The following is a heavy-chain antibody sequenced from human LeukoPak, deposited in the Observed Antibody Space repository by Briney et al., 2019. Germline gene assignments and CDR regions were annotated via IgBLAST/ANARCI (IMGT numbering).Heavy chain of an antibody. Sequence: GGSLSLSCAASGFTFSSYAMSWVRQAPGKGLEWVSAISGSGGSTYYADSVKGRFTISRDNSKNTLYLQMNSLRAEDTAIYYCAKETTYYYDNWNECIGHWGQGTLVTVSS. J-gene: IGHJ4*02. D-gene: IGHD3-22*01. V-gene: IGHV3-23*01. CDR3: AKETTYYYDNWNECIGH. CDR1: GFTFSSYA. CDR2: ISGSGGST.